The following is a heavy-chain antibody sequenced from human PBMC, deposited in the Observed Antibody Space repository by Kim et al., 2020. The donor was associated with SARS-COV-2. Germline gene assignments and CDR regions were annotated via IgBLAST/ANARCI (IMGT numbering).Heavy chain of an antibody. CDR2: ISSSSSTI. V-gene: IGHV3-48*04. Sequence: GGSLRLSCAASGFTFSSYSMNWVRQAPGNGLVWVSYISSSSSTIYYADPVKGRFTISRDNAKNSLYLQMNSLRAEDTALYYCARAGGSSHYVDHWGQVT. D-gene: IGHD6-6*01. CDR1: GFTFSSYS. CDR3: ARAGGSSHYVDH. J-gene: IGHJ4*02.